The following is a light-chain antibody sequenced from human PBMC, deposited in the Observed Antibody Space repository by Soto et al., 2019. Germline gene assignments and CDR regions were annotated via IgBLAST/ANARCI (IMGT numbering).Light chain of an antibody. J-gene: IGKJ5*01. V-gene: IGKV1-33*01. CDR2: DAS. CDR3: QQYDNLPIT. Sequence: DIQMTQSPSSLSASVGDRVTITCQASQDINNSLNWYLQKPGKAPELLIYDASNLQTGVPSRFNGSGSGTDFTFTISSLQPEDIATYYCQQYDNLPITVGQGTRLEIK. CDR1: QDINNS.